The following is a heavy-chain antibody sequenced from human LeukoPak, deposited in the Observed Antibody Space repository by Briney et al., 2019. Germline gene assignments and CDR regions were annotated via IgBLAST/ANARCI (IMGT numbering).Heavy chain of an antibody. CDR3: VGSGSYSTYNHAITLYYFDY. CDR2: INRSGGST. D-gene: IGHD3-10*01. J-gene: IGHJ4*02. CDR1: GFTFTSYA. V-gene: IGHV3-23*01. Sequence: GGSLRLSCAASGFTFTSYAMIWVRQAPGKGLEWVSAINRSGGSTYFADSVKGRFTISRDNSKNTLYLQMNGLRAEDTAIYYCVGSGSYSTYNHAITLYYFDYWGQGTLVSVS.